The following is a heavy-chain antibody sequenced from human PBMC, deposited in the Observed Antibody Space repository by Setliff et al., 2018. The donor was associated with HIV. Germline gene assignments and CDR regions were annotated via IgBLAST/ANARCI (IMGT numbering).Heavy chain of an antibody. CDR1: GGSISSSSYY. CDR3: ARLNVEMFVVMAATPGWFGP. J-gene: IGHJ5*02. D-gene: IGHD2-15*01. CDR2: MNYRGTT. V-gene: IGHV4-39*01. Sequence: LSLTCTVSGGSISSSSYYWGWIRQPPGKGLEWIGTMNYRGTTYNNPSLKSRVTFSADTSKNQFSLNLNSVTATDTAVYYCARLNVEMFVVMAATPGWFGPWGQGILVTVSS.